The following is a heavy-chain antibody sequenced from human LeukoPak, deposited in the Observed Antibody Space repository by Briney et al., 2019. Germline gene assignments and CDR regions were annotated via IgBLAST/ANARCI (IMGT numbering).Heavy chain of an antibody. D-gene: IGHD1-14*01. CDR1: GFTFSSYS. J-gene: IGHJ4*02. CDR3: VRGDQEAREPAFDY. CDR2: ISSGGSTI. V-gene: IGHV3-48*02. Sequence: SGGSLRLSCAASGFTFSSYSMNWVRQAPGKGLEWVSYISSGGSTIYYADSVRGRFTISRDTAKNSLYLEMNSLRDEDTAMYYGVRGDQEAREPAFDYWGQGTLITVSS.